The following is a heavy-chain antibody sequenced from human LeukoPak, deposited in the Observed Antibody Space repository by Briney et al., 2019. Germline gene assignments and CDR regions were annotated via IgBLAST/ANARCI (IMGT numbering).Heavy chain of an antibody. D-gene: IGHD2-21*01. V-gene: IGHV6-1*01. Sequence: SQTLSLTCAISGDSVSSNSAAWNWIRQSPSRGLEWLGRTYYRSKWYNDYAVSVKSRITINPDTSKNQFSLQLNSVTPEDTAVYYCAKDLPDCGGDCYLERDWFDPWGQGTLVTVSS. CDR3: AKDLPDCGGDCYLERDWFDP. CDR2: TYYRSKWYN. J-gene: IGHJ5*02. CDR1: GDSVSSNSAA.